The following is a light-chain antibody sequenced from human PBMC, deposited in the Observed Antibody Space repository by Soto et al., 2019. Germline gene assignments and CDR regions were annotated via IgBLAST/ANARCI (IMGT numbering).Light chain of an antibody. CDR1: PSVTNY. V-gene: IGKV3-11*01. CDR3: QQRNIWPPVT. CDR2: GAF. Sequence: EIVLTQSPGTLSLSPGERATLSCRAIPSVTNYLAWYQQKPGQPPRLLIYGAFNRAAGIPARFSGGGSGTDFTLTISSLEPEDSAVYYCQQRNIWPPVTFGQGTRLEIK. J-gene: IGKJ5*01.